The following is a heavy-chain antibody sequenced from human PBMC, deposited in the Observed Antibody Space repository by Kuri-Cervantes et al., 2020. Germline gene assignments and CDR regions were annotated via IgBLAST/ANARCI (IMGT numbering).Heavy chain of an antibody. CDR1: GGSISSGDYY. J-gene: IGHJ4*02. CDR2: IYYSGST. V-gene: IGHV4-30-4*01. CDR3: ARAEPRTMAHFDY. D-gene: IGHD1-14*01. Sequence: SETLSLTCTVSGGSISSGDYYWGWIRQPPGKGLEWIGYIYYSGSTYYNPSLKSRVTISVDTSKNQFSLKLSSVTAADTAVYYCARAEPRTMAHFDYWGQETLVTVSS.